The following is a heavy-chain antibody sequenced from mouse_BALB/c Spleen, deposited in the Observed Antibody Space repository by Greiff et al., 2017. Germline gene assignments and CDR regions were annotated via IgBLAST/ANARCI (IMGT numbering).Heavy chain of an antibody. V-gene: IGHV2-9*02. J-gene: IGHJ3*01. D-gene: IGHD2-1*01. Sequence: VQLQQSGPGLVAPSQSLSITCTVSGFSLTSYGVHWVRQPPGEGLEWLGVIWAGGSTNYNSALMSRLSISKDNSKSQVFLKMNSLQTDDTAMYYCARGGKGPFAYWGQGTLVTVSA. CDR1: GFSLTSYG. CDR2: IWAGGST. CDR3: ARGGKGPFAY.